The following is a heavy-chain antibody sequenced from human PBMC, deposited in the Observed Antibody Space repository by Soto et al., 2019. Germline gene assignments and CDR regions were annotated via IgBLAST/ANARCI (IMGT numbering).Heavy chain of an antibody. CDR3: GKDVRGSNKPPRYYYYYGMDV. V-gene: IGHV3-30*18. Sequence: QVQLVESGGGVVQPGRSLRLSCAASGFTFSSYGMHWVRQAPGKGLEWVAVISYDGSNKYYADSVKGRFTISRDNSKNTTYHLINSMRAEETAVYYCGKDVRGSNKPPRYYYYYGMDVWGQGTTVTVSS. CDR2: ISYDGSNK. CDR1: GFTFSSYG. J-gene: IGHJ6*02. D-gene: IGHD2-15*01.